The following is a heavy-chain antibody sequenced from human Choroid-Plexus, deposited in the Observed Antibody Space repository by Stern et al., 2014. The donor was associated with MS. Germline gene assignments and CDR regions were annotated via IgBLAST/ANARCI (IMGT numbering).Heavy chain of an antibody. CDR1: GFTFGSCA. V-gene: IGHV3-30*18. J-gene: IGHJ5*02. CDR3: AKDRQYLTYFFDH. CDR2: VSYDGSNK. Sequence: VQLVESGGGVVQPGRPLRLSCVASGFTFGSCAMHWVRQAPGKGLEWVAGVSYDGSNKYYADSVKGRFTISRDNSQNTLYMQMSSLRXEDTAVYYCAKDRQYLTYFFDHWGQGSLVTVSS. D-gene: IGHD2/OR15-2a*01.